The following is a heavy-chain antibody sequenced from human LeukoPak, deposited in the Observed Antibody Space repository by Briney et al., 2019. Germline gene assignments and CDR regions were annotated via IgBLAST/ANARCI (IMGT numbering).Heavy chain of an antibody. CDR2: IYHSGST. CDR1: GGSISSSNW. D-gene: IGHD6-13*01. Sequence: SETLSLTCAVSGGSISSSNWWSWVRQPPGKGLEWIGEIYHSGSTNYNPSLRSRVTISVDTSKNQFSLTLSSVTAADTAVYFCARIIAAVYFFDYWGQGTLVTVSS. V-gene: IGHV4-4*02. J-gene: IGHJ4*02. CDR3: ARIIAAVYFFDY.